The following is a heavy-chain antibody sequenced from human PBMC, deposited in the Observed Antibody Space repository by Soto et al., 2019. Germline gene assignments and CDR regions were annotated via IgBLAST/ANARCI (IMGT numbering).Heavy chain of an antibody. CDR3: AREAVLLWFGESTYDY. CDR1: GGSISSGDYY. Sequence: SETLSLTCTVSGGSISSGDYYWSWIRQPPGKGLEWIGYIYYSGSTYYNPSLKSRVTISVDTSKNQFSLKLSSVTAADTAVYFCAREAVLLWFGESTYDYWGQGTLVTVSS. J-gene: IGHJ4*02. V-gene: IGHV4-30-4*01. CDR2: IYYSGST. D-gene: IGHD3-10*01.